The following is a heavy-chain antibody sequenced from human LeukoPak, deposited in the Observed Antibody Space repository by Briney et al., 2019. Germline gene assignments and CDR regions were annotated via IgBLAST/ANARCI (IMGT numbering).Heavy chain of an antibody. CDR3: ARVRRSSTGARYFDL. Sequence: GGSLRLSCAASGFTFSSYSMNWVRQAPEKGLEWASYISSSSSTIYYADSVKGRFTISRDNAKNSLYLQMNSLRAEDTAVYYCARVRRSSTGARYFDLWGRGTLVTVSS. V-gene: IGHV3-48*01. CDR2: ISSSSSTI. J-gene: IGHJ2*01. D-gene: IGHD4-17*01. CDR1: GFTFSSYS.